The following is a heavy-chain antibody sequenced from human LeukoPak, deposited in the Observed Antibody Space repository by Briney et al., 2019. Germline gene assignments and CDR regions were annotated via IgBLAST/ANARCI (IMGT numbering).Heavy chain of an antibody. D-gene: IGHD5-18*01. CDR3: ARDHRVDTAMVSRFDY. CDR1: GGSISSSTYY. CDR2: IYYSGST. Sequence: PSETLSLTCTVSGGSISSSTYYWGWIRQPPGKGLEWIGTIYYSGSTYYNPSLQSRVTISVDTSKNQFSLKLSSVTAADTAVYYCARDHRVDTAMVSRFDYWGQGTLVTVSS. J-gene: IGHJ4*02. V-gene: IGHV4-39*07.